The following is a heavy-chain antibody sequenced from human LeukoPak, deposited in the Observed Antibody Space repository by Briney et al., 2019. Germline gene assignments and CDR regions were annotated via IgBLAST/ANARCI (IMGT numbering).Heavy chain of an antibody. D-gene: IGHD6-19*01. CDR2: IFHSGGT. CDR1: GGPISRDGVY. V-gene: IGHV4-39*01. J-gene: IGHJ6*02. Sequence: PSETLSLTCTVSGGPISRDGVYWGWVRQPPGKGLEWIGSIFHSGGTYYNPSLKSRVSVPVDTSKNQFSLKLNSVTAADTAVYYCSRHVSNGWDYYYGLDVWGQGTTVTVSS. CDR3: SRHVSNGWDYYYGLDV.